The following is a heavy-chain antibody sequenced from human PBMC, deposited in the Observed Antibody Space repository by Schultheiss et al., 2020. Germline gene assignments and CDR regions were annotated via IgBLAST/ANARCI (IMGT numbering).Heavy chain of an antibody. CDR1: GFTFSSYA. J-gene: IGHJ4*02. V-gene: IGHV3-23*01. Sequence: GGSLRLSCAASGFTFSSYAMSWVRQAPGKGLEWVSAISGSGGSTYYADSVKGRFTISRDNSKNTLYLQMNSLRAEDTAVYYCARITMIVVRSFDYWGQGTLVTVSS. D-gene: IGHD3-22*01. CDR3: ARITMIVVRSFDY. CDR2: ISGSGGST.